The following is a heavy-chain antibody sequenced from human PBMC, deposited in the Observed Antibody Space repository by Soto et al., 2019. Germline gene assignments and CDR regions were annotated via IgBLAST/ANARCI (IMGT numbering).Heavy chain of an antibody. Sequence: EVQLVESGGGLVQPGGSLRLSCAASGFTFSSYSMNWVRQAPGKGLEWVSYISSSSSNIYYANSVKGRFTISRDNAKNSLYLQMNSLRAEDTAVYYCARDSGYSYGPLDYWGQGTLVTVSS. CDR1: GFTFSSYS. J-gene: IGHJ4*02. V-gene: IGHV3-48*01. CDR2: ISSSSSNI. CDR3: ARDSGYSYGPLDY. D-gene: IGHD5-18*01.